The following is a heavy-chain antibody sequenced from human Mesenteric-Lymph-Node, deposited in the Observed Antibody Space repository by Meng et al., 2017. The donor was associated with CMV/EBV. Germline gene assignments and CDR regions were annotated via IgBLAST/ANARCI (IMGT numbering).Heavy chain of an antibody. Sequence: GGSLRLSCAASGFRFDDFAMHWVRQAPGKGLEWVSGIGWNSGRVGYAESVKGRFTIYRDNGKNSLYLEMNSLRAEDTALYYCAKDSRDLHYQLPPWHYYGIDVWGQGTTVTVSS. CDR2: IGWNSGRV. CDR1: GFRFDDFA. J-gene: IGHJ6*02. V-gene: IGHV3-9*01. CDR3: AKDSRDLHYQLPPWHYYGIDV. D-gene: IGHD2-2*01.